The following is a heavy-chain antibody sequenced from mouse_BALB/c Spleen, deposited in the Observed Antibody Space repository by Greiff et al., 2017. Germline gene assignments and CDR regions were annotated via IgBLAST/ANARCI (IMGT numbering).Heavy chain of an antibody. Sequence: VKLMESGPGLVAPSQSLSITCTVSGFSLTSYGVHWVRQPPGKGLEWLGVIWAGGSTNYNSALMSRLSISKDNSKSQVFLKMNSLQTDDTAMYYCARDYYGSSGFAYWGQGTLVTVSA. V-gene: IGHV2-9*02. J-gene: IGHJ3*01. CDR3: ARDYYGSSGFAY. CDR2: IWAGGST. CDR1: GFSLTSYG. D-gene: IGHD1-1*01.